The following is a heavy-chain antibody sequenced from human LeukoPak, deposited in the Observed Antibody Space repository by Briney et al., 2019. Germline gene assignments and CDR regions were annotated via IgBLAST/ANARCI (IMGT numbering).Heavy chain of an antibody. CDR3: ARGLSSGWLNYYYYGMDV. V-gene: IGHV1-8*01. D-gene: IGHD6-19*01. CDR1: GYTFTSYD. J-gene: IGHJ6*02. CDR2: MDPNSGNT. Sequence: EASVKVSCKASGYTFTSYDINWVRQATGQGLEWMGWMDPNSGNTGYAQKFQGRVTMTRNTSISTAYMELSSLRSEDTAVYYCARGLSSGWLNYYYYGMDVWGQGTTVTVSS.